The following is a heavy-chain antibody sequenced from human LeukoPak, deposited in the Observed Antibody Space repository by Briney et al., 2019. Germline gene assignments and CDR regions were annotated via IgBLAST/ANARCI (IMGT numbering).Heavy chain of an antibody. D-gene: IGHD3-3*01. CDR2: ISGSGESI. J-gene: IGHJ4*02. CDR3: ARRGGIHLEYFDY. V-gene: IGHV3-23*01. CDR1: GFTFSSYV. Sequence: GGSLRLSCSASGFTFSSYVLSWVRQAPGKGLEWVSAISGSGESIYYADSVKGRFTISRDNSKDTLYLQMNSLRAEDTAVYYCARRGGIHLEYFDYWGQGTLVTVS.